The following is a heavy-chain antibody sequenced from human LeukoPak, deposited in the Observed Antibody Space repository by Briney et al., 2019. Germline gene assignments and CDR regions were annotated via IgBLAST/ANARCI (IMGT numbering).Heavy chain of an antibody. CDR2: ISAYNGNT. D-gene: IGHD3-22*01. CDR3: ARRYYDTGYFQH. CDR1: GYTFTSYG. J-gene: IGHJ1*01. V-gene: IGHV1-18*01. Sequence: ASVKVSCKASGYTFTSYGISWVRQAPGQGLEWMGWISAYNGNTNYAQKLQGRVAMTTDTSTSTAHMELRSLRSDDTAVYYCARRYYDTGYFQHWGQGTLVTVSS.